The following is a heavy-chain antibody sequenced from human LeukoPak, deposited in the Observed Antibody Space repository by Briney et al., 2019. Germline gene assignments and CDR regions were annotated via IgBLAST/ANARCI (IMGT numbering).Heavy chain of an antibody. D-gene: IGHD6-13*01. Sequence: GGSLRLSCAASGFTFNSYWMHWVRQAPGKGLVWVSRINSDGSSTSYADSVKGRFTISGDNAKNTLYLQMNSLRAEDTAVYYCARGSSSSWWGFDYWGQGTLVTVSS. CDR2: INSDGSST. CDR3: ARGSSSSWWGFDY. CDR1: GFTFNSYW. V-gene: IGHV3-74*01. J-gene: IGHJ4*02.